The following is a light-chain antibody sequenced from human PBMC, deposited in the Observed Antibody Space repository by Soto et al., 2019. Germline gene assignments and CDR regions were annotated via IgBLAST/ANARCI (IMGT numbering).Light chain of an antibody. CDR1: QSLLHSNGYNY. Sequence: DIVMTQSPLSLPVTPGEPASISCRSSQSLLHSNGYNYLDWYLQKPGQSPQLLIYLGSNRDSGVHDRCSGSGSGIDFTLKISRVEAEGVGVYCCMQSLQTVLSFGVGTKVEMK. J-gene: IGKJ4*01. V-gene: IGKV2-28*01. CDR2: LGS. CDR3: MQSLQTVLS.